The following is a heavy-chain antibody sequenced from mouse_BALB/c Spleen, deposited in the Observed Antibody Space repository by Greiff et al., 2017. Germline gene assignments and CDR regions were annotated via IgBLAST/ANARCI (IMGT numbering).Heavy chain of an antibody. D-gene: IGHD2-4*01. J-gene: IGHJ4*01. Sequence: VKLQESGPGLVAPSQSLSITCTVSGFSLTSYGVHWVRQPPGKGLEWLGVIWAGGSTNYNSALMSRLSISKDNSKSQVFLKMNSLQTDDTAMYYCARDTDYDPYAMDDWGQGTSVTVSS. CDR2: IWAGGST. CDR1: GFSLTSYG. V-gene: IGHV2-9*02. CDR3: ARDTDYDPYAMDD.